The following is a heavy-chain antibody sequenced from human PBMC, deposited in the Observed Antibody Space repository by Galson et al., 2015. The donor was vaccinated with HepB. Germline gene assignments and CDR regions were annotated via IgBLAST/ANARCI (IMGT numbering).Heavy chain of an antibody. J-gene: IGHJ6*02. D-gene: IGHD6-13*01. CDR1: GFTFSSYA. CDR2: ISYDGSNK. Sequence: SLRLSCAASGFTFSSYAMHWVRQAPGKGLESVAVISYDGSNKYYADSVKGRFTISRDNSKNTLYLQMNSLRAEDTAVYYCARVGGPIAAAGMDYYYYGMDVWGQGTTVTVSS. V-gene: IGHV3-30-3*01. CDR3: ARVGGPIAAAGMDYYYYGMDV.